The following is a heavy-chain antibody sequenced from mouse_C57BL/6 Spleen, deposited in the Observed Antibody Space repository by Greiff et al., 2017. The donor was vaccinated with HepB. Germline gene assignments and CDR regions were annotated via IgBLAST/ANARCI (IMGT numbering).Heavy chain of an antibody. V-gene: IGHV5-17*01. CDR1: GFTFSDYG. Sequence: VKLVESGGGLVKPGGSLKLSCAASGFTFSDYGMHWVRQAPEKGLEWVAYISSGSSTIYYADTVKGRFTISRDNAKNTLFLQMTSLRSEDTAMYYCARTDGYYFDYWGQGTTLTVSS. CDR3: ARTDGYYFDY. J-gene: IGHJ2*01. CDR2: ISSGSSTI. D-gene: IGHD2-3*01.